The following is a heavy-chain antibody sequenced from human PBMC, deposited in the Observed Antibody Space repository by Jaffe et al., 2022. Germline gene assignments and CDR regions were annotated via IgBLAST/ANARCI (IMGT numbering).Heavy chain of an antibody. D-gene: IGHD3-10*01. J-gene: IGHJ5*02. Sequence: QVQLVQSGAEVKKPGASVKVSCKASGYTFTSYAMHWVRQAPGQRLEWMGWINAGNGNTKYSQKFQGRVTITRDTSASTAYMELSSLRSEDTAVYYCARAGLLWFRELVGWFDPWGQGTLVTVSS. CDR1: GYTFTSYA. CDR2: INAGNGNT. CDR3: ARAGLLWFRELVGWFDP. V-gene: IGHV1-3*01.